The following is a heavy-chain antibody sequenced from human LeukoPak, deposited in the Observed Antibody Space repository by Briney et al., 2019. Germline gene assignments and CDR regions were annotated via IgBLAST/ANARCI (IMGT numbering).Heavy chain of an antibody. V-gene: IGHV4-39*01. CDR1: GGSIRSSYYY. Sequence: PSETLSLTCTVSGGSIRSSYYYWGWIRQPPGKGLEWIGSIYDSGSTYYNPSLKSRVTISVGTSKNQFSLKLISVTAADTAVYYCARGPPYIVVVTAIGFFDYWGQGTLVTVSS. CDR2: IYDSGST. CDR3: ARGPPYIVVVTAIGFFDY. J-gene: IGHJ4*02. D-gene: IGHD2-21*02.